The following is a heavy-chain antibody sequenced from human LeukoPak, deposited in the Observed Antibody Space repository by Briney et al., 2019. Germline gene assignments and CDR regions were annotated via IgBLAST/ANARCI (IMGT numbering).Heavy chain of an antibody. D-gene: IGHD3-3*01. CDR1: GFSLATSGAG. J-gene: IGHJ4*02. CDR3: AHRRVALGLDY. Sequence: MASGPTLVQPTRTLTLTCTFSGFSLATSGAGAAWIRQPPGKALEWLAGIPWDDGKQYSTSLKSRLTTTKDTTQNQVVLILTNMDPVDTATYFCAHRRVALGLDYWGLGALVTVSS. V-gene: IGHV2-5*02. CDR2: IPWDDGK.